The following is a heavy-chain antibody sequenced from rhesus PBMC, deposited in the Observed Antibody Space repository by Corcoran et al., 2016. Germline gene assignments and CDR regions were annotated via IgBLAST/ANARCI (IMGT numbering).Heavy chain of an antibody. V-gene: IGHV4-127*01. D-gene: IGHD1-44*02. CDR3: ARGGSYGDY. CDR1: GSSITSGYG. Sequence: QVQLQESGPGLVKPSETLSLTCAVSGSSITSGYGCSWIRPPPGKGLELIGYIGGSSGSTNYNPSLNGRVTISKDTSKNQFSLKLSSVTAADTAVYYCARGGSYGDYWGQGVLVTVSS. J-gene: IGHJ4*01. CDR2: IGGSSGST.